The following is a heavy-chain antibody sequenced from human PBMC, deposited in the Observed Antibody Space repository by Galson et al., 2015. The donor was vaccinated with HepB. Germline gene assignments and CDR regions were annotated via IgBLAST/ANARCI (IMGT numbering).Heavy chain of an antibody. D-gene: IGHD2-2*01. CDR2: FVPEVGDT. CDR3: ATLPLIVVIPDARTANYYHYMDV. CDR1: GHTLTELS. J-gene: IGHJ6*03. V-gene: IGHV1-24*01. Sequence: SVKVSCKVSGHTLTELSIHWVRQTPGTGLEWMGGFVPEVGDTIYAQKFQGRVAMTEDTSTDTAYMELSSLRSEDTAVYYCATLPLIVVIPDARTANYYHYMDVWGKGTTVTVSS.